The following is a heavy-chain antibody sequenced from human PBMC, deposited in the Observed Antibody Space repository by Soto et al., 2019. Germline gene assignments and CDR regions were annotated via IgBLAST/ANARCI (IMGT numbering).Heavy chain of an antibody. V-gene: IGHV1-69*02. Sequence: GASVKVSCKASGGTFSSYTISWVRQAPGQGLEWMGRIIPILGIANYAQKFQGRVTITADKSTSTAYMELSSLRSEDTAVYYCARSELAYYYGSGSYLWFDPWGQGTLVTVSS. CDR2: IIPILGIA. D-gene: IGHD3-10*01. CDR1: GGTFSSYT. J-gene: IGHJ5*02. CDR3: ARSELAYYYGSGSYLWFDP.